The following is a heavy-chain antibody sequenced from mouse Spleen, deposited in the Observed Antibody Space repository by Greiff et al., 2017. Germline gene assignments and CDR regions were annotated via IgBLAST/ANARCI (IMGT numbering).Heavy chain of an antibody. CDR1: GFNIKDDY. J-gene: IGHJ3*01. Sequence: EVQLQQSGAELVRPGASVKLSCTASGFNIKDDYMHWVKQRPEQGLEWIGWIDPENGDTEYASKFQGKATITADTSSNTAYLQLSSLTSEDTAVYYCTTPFITTARGYWGQGTLVTVSA. D-gene: IGHD1-2*01. CDR3: TTPFITTARGY. CDR2: IDPENGDT. V-gene: IGHV14-4*01.